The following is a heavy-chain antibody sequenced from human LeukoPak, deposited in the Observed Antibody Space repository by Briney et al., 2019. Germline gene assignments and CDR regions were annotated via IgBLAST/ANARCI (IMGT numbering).Heavy chain of an antibody. Sequence: GGSLRLYCAASGFTFSSYWMRWVRQAPGKGLEWVANIKQDGSEKYYVDSVKGRFTISRDNAKNSLYLQMNSLRAEDTAVYYCARGYSSSWTCDYWGQGTLVTVSS. CDR3: ARGYSSSWTCDY. D-gene: IGHD6-13*01. V-gene: IGHV3-7*01. J-gene: IGHJ4*02. CDR2: IKQDGSEK. CDR1: GFTFSSYW.